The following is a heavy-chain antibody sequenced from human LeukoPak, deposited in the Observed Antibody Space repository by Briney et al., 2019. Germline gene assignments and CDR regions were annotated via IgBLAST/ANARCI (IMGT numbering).Heavy chain of an antibody. CDR2: IYYSGST. V-gene: IGHV4-39*01. CDR1: GGSISSSNYY. Sequence: PSETLSLTCTVSGGSISSSNYYWGWIRQPPGKGLAWIGSIYYSGSTYYNPSLKSRVTISIDTSKNQFSLKLTSVTAADTAVYYCARQGRSGQLSLYMDSWGQGTLVTVSS. J-gene: IGHJ4*02. D-gene: IGHD3-16*01. CDR3: ARQGRSGQLSLYMDS.